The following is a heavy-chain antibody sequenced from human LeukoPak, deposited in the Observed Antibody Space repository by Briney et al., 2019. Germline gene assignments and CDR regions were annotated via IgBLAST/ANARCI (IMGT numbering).Heavy chain of an antibody. CDR3: ARAKISGYDRWFDP. J-gene: IGHJ5*02. CDR1: GFTFSSYG. V-gene: IGHV3-30*03. Sequence: GGSLRLSCAASGFTFSSYGMHWVRQAPGKGLEWVAVISYDGSNKYYADSVKGRFTISRDNSKNTLYLQMGSLRAEDMAVYYCARAKISGYDRWFDPWGQGTLVTVSS. D-gene: IGHD5-12*01. CDR2: ISYDGSNK.